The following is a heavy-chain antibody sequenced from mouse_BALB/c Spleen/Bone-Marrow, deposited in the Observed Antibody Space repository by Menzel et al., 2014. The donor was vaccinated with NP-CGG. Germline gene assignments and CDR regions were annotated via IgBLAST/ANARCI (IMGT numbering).Heavy chain of an antibody. CDR1: GFTFSSYT. J-gene: IGHJ4*01. V-gene: IGHV5-6-4*01. CDR3: TRDLYDGYSYYAMDY. Sequence: EVKLQESGGGLVKPGGSLKLSCAASGFTFSSYTMSWVRQTPEKRLEWFATITSVGVYTYYPDSVKGRFTISRDNAKNNLYLQMSSLKSEDTAMYYCTRDLYDGYSYYAMDYWGQGTSVTVSS. CDR2: ITSVGVYT. D-gene: IGHD2-3*01.